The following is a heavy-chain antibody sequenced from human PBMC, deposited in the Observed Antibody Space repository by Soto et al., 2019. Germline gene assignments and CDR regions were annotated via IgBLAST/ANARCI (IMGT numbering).Heavy chain of an antibody. CDR1: GGSITGNY. CDR2: IYSSGAT. CDR3: ARQTIFVVVTLDF. Sequence: SETLSLTCTVAGGSITGNYWSWVRQPPGKGLEWIGYIYSSGATNYRSSLRTRVTMSVDSSKSQFSLNLTSVIAADTAVYYCARQTIFVVVTLDFWGQGMLVTVSS. V-gene: IGHV4-59*01. D-gene: IGHD3-3*01. J-gene: IGHJ4*02.